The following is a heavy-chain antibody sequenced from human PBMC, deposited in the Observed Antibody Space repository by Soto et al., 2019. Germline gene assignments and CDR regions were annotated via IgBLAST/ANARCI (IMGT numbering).Heavy chain of an antibody. J-gene: IGHJ4*02. D-gene: IGHD1-1*01. V-gene: IGHV4-31*03. CDR2: IYYSGST. CDR1: VGSISSGGYY. CDR3: ARVQRRTWDY. Sequence: PSETLSLTCTVSVGSISSGGYYWSWIRQHPGKGLEWIGYIYYSGSTYYNPSLKSRVTISVDTSKNQFSRKLSSVTAADTAVYYCARVQRRTWDYWGQGTLVNVSS.